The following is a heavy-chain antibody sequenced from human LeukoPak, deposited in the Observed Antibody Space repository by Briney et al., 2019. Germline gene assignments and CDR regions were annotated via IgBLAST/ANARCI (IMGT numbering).Heavy chain of an antibody. V-gene: IGHV1-46*01. CDR3: ARDQLLRYFDWFTAGGSYGMDV. CDR1: GYTFTSYY. CDR2: INPSGGST. Sequence: ASVKVSCKASGYTFTSYYMHWVRQAPGQGLEWMGIINPSGGSTSYAQKFQGRVTMTRDTSTSTAYMELRSLRSDDTAVYYCARDQLLRYFDWFTAGGSYGMDVWGQGTTVTVSS. D-gene: IGHD3-9*01. J-gene: IGHJ6*02.